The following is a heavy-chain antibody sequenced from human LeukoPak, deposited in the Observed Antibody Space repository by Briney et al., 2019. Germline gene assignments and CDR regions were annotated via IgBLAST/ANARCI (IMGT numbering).Heavy chain of an antibody. Sequence: SETLSLTCTVSGGSISSGGYSWSWIRQHPGKSLEWIGYIYYSGSTYYNPSLKSRVTISVDTSKNQFSLKLSSVTAADTAVYYCARVRKAVPYFDYWGQGTLVTVSS. V-gene: IGHV4-31*03. D-gene: IGHD6-19*01. CDR2: IYYSGST. CDR1: GGSISSGGYS. J-gene: IGHJ4*02. CDR3: ARVRKAVPYFDY.